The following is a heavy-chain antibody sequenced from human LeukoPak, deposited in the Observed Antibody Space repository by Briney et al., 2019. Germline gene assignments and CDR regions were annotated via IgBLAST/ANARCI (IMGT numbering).Heavy chain of an antibody. J-gene: IGHJ3*02. CDR1: GGSISSGSYY. CDR2: IYTSGST. D-gene: IGHD3-10*01. V-gene: IGHV4-61*02. Sequence: SQTLSLTCTVSGGSISSGSYYWSWIRQPAGKGLEWIGRIYTSGSTNYNPSLKSRVTISVDTSKNQFSLKLSSVTAADTAVYYCAREYGSGSYWVRAFDIRGQGTMVTVSS. CDR3: AREYGSGSYWVRAFDI.